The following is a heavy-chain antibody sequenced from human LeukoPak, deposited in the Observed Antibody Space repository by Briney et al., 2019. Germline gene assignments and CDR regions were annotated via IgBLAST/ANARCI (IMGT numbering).Heavy chain of an antibody. Sequence: SGGSLRLSCSASGFVFSDFYMSWIRQNPGKGAEWISYISGSGGDIYYGDSVKGRFTISRDNSKNSLYLQMNSLRAEDTALYYCARAWGSADYWGQGTLVTVSS. V-gene: IGHV3-11*01. D-gene: IGHD7-27*01. CDR2: ISGSGGDI. CDR3: ARAWGSADY. CDR1: GFVFSDFY. J-gene: IGHJ4*02.